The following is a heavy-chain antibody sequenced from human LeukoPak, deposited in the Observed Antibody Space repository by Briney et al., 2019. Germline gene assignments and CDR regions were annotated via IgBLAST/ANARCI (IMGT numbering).Heavy chain of an antibody. V-gene: IGHV1-69*01. CDR1: GGTFSSYA. D-gene: IGHD6-13*01. CDR2: IIPIFGTA. CDR3: ARGVQGIYYYYGMDV. J-gene: IGHJ6*02. Sequence: GSSVKVSCKASGGTFSSYAISWVRQAPGQGLEWMGGIIPIFGTANYAQKFQGRVTITADESTSTAYMELSSLRSEDTAVYYCARGVQGIYYYYGMDVWGQGTTVTVSS.